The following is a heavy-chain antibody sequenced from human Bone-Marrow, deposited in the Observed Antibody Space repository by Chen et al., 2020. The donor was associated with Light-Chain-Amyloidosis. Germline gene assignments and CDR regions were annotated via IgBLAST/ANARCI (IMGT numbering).Heavy chain of an antibody. J-gene: IGHJ4*02. V-gene: IGHV5-51*01. CDR1: GYTFPNYW. D-gene: IGHD5-12*01. CDR2: IYPDDSDA. Sequence: EVQLEQSGPEVKKPGESLKISCKGSGYTFPNYWIGWVRQMPGKGLEWMGVIYPDDSDARYSPSFEGQATISADKSITTAXXXXXSLKASDTAMYYCARRRDGYNFDYWGQGTLVTVSS. CDR3: ARRRDGYNFDY.